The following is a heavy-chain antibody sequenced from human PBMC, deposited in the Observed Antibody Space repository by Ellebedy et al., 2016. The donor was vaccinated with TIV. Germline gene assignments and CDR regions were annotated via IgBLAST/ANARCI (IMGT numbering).Heavy chain of an antibody. Sequence: GESLKISCAASGFTFDDYAMHWVRQAPGKGLEWVSLISGDGGSTYYADSVKGRFTISRDNSNNSLYLQMNRLRTEDTALYYCAKVTLRGELLSLGYWGQGTLVTVSS. CDR1: GFTFDDYA. CDR2: ISGDGGST. J-gene: IGHJ4*02. D-gene: IGHD1-26*01. V-gene: IGHV3-43*02. CDR3: AKVTLRGELLSLGY.